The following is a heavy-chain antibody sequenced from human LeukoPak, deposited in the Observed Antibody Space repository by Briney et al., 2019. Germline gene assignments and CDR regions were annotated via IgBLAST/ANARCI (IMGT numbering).Heavy chain of an antibody. CDR1: GFTFSSYG. Sequence: GGSLRLSCAASGFTFSSYGMHWVRQAPGKGLEWVAVISYDGSNKYYADSVKGRFTISRDNSKNTLYLQMNSLRAEDTAVYYCAKDLSRWELIGFDYWGQGTLVTVSS. CDR3: AKDLSRWELIGFDY. D-gene: IGHD1-26*01. J-gene: IGHJ4*02. CDR2: ISYDGSNK. V-gene: IGHV3-30*18.